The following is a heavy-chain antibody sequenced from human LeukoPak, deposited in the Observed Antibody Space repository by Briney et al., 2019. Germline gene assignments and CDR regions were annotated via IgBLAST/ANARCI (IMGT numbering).Heavy chain of an antibody. Sequence: GRSLRLTCAASGFTFSSYGMHWVRQAPGKGLEWVAVISYDGSNKYYADSVKGRFTISRDNSKNTLYLQMNSLRAEDTAVYYCAKEMYYDILTGYYYYYYGLDVWGQGTTVTVSS. D-gene: IGHD3-9*01. CDR3: AKEMYYDILTGYYYYYYGLDV. CDR1: GFTFSSYG. CDR2: ISYDGSNK. V-gene: IGHV3-30*18. J-gene: IGHJ6*02.